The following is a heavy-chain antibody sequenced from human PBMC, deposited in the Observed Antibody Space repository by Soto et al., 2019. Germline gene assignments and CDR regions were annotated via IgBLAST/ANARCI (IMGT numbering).Heavy chain of an antibody. Sequence: PSDTLSLTCTVSGGSISSYYWTWILQPPGKGLEWIGYIYYSGSTNYNPFLKSRVTISVDTSKNQFSLKLSSVTAADTAVYDCASVGGSHCSGLDYWGQGTRVTVSS. J-gene: IGHJ4*02. D-gene: IGHD1-26*01. CDR1: GGSISSYY. CDR2: IYYSGST. V-gene: IGHV4-59*01. CDR3: ASVGGSHCSGLDY.